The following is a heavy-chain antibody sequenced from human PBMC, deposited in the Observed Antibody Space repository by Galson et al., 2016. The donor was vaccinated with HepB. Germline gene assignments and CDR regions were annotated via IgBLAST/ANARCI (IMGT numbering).Heavy chain of an antibody. V-gene: IGHV3-21*01. CDR1: GFTFSSYS. J-gene: IGHJ4*02. Sequence: SLRLSCAVSGFTFSSYSMSWVRQAPGKGLEWVASLSGSTIYIYYADSVKGRFTISRDNANNLLYLQMNSLRAEDTAVYYCTRHALGGNYIPDDYWGQGTLLTVSS. CDR2: LSGSTIYI. CDR3: TRHALGGNYIPDDY. D-gene: IGHD2-2*02.